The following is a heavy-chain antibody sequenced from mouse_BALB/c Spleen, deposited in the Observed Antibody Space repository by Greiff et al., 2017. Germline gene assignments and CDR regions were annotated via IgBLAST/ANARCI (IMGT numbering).Heavy chain of an antibody. CDR3: ARDYGYAMDY. D-gene: IGHD1-2*01. J-gene: IGHJ2*01. Sequence: VKLMESGPGLVALSQSLSITCTVSGFSLTSYGVHWVRQPPGKGLEWLGVIWAGGSTNYNSALMSRLSISKDNSKSQVFLKMNSLQTDDTAMYYCARDYGYAMDYWGQGTTLTVSS. V-gene: IGHV2-9*02. CDR1: GFSLTSYG. CDR2: IWAGGST.